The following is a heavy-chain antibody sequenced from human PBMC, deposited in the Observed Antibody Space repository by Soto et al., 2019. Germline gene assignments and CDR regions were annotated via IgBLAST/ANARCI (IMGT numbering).Heavy chain of an antibody. J-gene: IGHJ6*02. Sequence: XETLSLTCTVAGCSVSSGSYYWSWIRQPPGKGLEWIGYIYYSGSTNYNPSLKSRVTISVDTSKNQFSLKLSSVTAADTAVYYCARGHQLRGYYYYGMDVWGQGTTVTVSS. V-gene: IGHV4-61*01. CDR2: IYYSGST. CDR1: GCSVSSGSYY. CDR3: ARGHQLRGYYYYGMDV. D-gene: IGHD2-2*01.